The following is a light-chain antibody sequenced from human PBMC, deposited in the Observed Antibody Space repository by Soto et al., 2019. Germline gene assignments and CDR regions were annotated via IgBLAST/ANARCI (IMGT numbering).Light chain of an antibody. Sequence: QSALTQPASVSGSPGQSITISCTGASDNVGRFYFVSWYQQHPGKAPKLLIYEVAKRPSGVSDRFSGSKSSNTASLTISGLQAEDEADYYCSSYATTDRRVFGTGTKLTVL. J-gene: IGLJ1*01. V-gene: IGLV2-14*01. CDR3: SSYATTDRRV. CDR2: EVA. CDR1: SDNVGRFYF.